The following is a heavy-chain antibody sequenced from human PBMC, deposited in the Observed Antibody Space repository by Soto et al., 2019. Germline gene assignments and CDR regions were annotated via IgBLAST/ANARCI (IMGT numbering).Heavy chain of an antibody. D-gene: IGHD3-10*01. CDR2: IWYDGSNK. V-gene: IGHV3-33*01. J-gene: IGHJ4*02. Sequence: ESVGGVVQAGRSLRLSCAASGFTFSSYGMHWVRQAPGKGLEWLAVIWYDGSNKYYADSVKGRFTISRDNSKNTLYLQMNSLRAEDTAVYYCARDYSPLVREPPRFDYWGQGTLVTVSS. CDR3: ARDYSPLVREPPRFDY. CDR1: GFTFSSYG.